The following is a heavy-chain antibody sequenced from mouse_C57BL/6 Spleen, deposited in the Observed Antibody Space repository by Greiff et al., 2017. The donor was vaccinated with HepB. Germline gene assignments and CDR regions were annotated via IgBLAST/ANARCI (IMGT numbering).Heavy chain of an antibody. J-gene: IGHJ3*01. CDR1: GYTFTDYE. Sequence: QVQLKQSGAELVRPGASVTLSCKASGYTFTDYEMHWVKQTPVHGLEWIGAIDPETGGTAYNQKFKGKAILTADKSSSTAYMELRSLTSEDSAVYYCTSYDGYPAWFAYWGQGTLVTVSA. CDR3: TSYDGYPAWFAY. CDR2: IDPETGGT. V-gene: IGHV1-15*01. D-gene: IGHD2-3*01.